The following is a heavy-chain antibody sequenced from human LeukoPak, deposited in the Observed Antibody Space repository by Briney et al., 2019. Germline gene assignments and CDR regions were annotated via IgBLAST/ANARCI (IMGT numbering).Heavy chain of an antibody. Sequence: GGSLRLSCAASGFTVSSKDMNWVRQAPGKGLEWVSVFYSGGNTYYAGSVKDRFTISTDNSKNTLYLQMNSLRAENTAVYYCAREAIIVLMVYATLSGMDVWGQGTTVTVSS. CDR3: AREAIIVLMVYATLSGMDV. J-gene: IGHJ6*02. V-gene: IGHV3-66*01. CDR1: GFTVSSKD. CDR2: FYSGGNT. D-gene: IGHD2-8*01.